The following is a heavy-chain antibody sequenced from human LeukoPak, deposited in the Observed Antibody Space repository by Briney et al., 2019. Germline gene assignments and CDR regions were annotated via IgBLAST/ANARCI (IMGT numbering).Heavy chain of an antibody. D-gene: IGHD3-10*01. CDR1: GFTFSSYG. Sequence: GGSLRLSCAASGFTFSSYGMHWVRQAPGKGLEWVAVIWYDGSNKYYADSVKGRFTISRDNSKNTLYLQMNGLRAEDTAVYYCAKAGGWFGELLQTSADNWFDPWGQGTLVTVSS. J-gene: IGHJ5*02. CDR2: IWYDGSNK. CDR3: AKAGGWFGELLQTSADNWFDP. V-gene: IGHV3-33*06.